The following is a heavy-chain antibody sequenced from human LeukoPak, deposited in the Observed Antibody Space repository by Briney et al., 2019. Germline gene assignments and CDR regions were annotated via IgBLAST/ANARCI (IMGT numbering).Heavy chain of an antibody. V-gene: IGHV3-30*03. CDR2: ISYDGNNK. CDR1: GFTFSSYS. CDR3: ARQGGPIDY. D-gene: IGHD3-16*01. Sequence: GGSLRLSFAASGFTFSSYSMNWVRQAPGKGLEWVAVISYDGNNKYYTDSVKGRFTISRDNTRNTLYLQMNSLRAEDTAVYYCARQGGPIDYWGQGTLVTVSS. J-gene: IGHJ4*02.